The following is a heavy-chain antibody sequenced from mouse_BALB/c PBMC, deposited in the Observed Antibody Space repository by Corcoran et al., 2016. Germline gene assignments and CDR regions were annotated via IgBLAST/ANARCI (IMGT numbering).Heavy chain of an antibody. CDR2: INTYTGEP. J-gene: IGHJ4*01. Sequence: QIQLVQSGPELKKPGETVKISCKASGYTFTNYGMNWVKQAPGKGLKWMGWINTYTGEPTYADDFKGRFAFSLETSASTAYLQINNLKNEDTATYFCAREVYYAMDYWGQGTSVTVSS. CDR1: GYTFTNYG. CDR3: AREVYYAMDY. V-gene: IGHV9-3-1*01.